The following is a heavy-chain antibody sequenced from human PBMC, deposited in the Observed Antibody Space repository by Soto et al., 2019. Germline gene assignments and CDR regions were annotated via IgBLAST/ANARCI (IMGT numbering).Heavy chain of an antibody. J-gene: IGHJ4*02. D-gene: IGHD3-9*01. CDR2: ICNTGTT. CDR3: ARTLVTGYSDS. Sequence: SETLSLTCTVSGGSIRSYCWTWIRQPPGEGLEWIGRICNTGTTNYNSSLGSRVTISVDTSRVHFSLRLSSVTAADTAVYYCARTLVTGYSDSWGQGALVTVSS. V-gene: IGHV4-59*01. CDR1: GGSIRSYC.